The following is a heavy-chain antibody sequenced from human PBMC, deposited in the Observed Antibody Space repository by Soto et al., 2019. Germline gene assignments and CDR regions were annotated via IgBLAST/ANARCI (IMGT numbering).Heavy chain of an antibody. V-gene: IGHV3-7*01. J-gene: IGHJ5*02. CDR1: GFTFSSYW. CDR2: IKQDGSEK. Sequence: EVQLVESGGGLVQPGGSLRLSCAASGFTFSSYWMSWVRQAPGKGLAWVANIKQDGSEKYYVDSVKGRFTISRDNAKNSLYLQMNSLRAEDTAVYYCARHYCSGGSCLFGPWGQGTLVTVSS. CDR3: ARHYCSGGSCLFGP. D-gene: IGHD2-15*01.